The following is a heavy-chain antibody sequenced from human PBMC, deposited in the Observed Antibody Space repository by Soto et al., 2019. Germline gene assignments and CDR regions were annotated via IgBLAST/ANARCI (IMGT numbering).Heavy chain of an antibody. CDR2: ISSRSSYI. J-gene: IGHJ6*02. Sequence: GGSLRLSCAASGFTFSSYSMNWVRQAPGKGLEWVSSISSRSSYIYYADSVKGRFTISRDNAKNSLYLQMNSLRAEDTAVYYCAREGGATILLGYYYYGMDVWGPGTTVTVSS. CDR3: AREGGATILLGYYYYGMDV. CDR1: GFTFSSYS. D-gene: IGHD5-12*01. V-gene: IGHV3-21*01.